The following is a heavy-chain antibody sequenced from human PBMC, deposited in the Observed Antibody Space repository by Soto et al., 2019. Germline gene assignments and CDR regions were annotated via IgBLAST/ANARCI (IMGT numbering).Heavy chain of an antibody. D-gene: IGHD6-19*01. Sequence: ASVKVSCKASGNTFTSYYMHWVRQAPGQGLEWMGIINPSGSSTSNSQKFQGRVTMTRDTSTSTVYMELSSPRSEDTAVYYCARGRSDSGHDYWGQGTLVTVSS. J-gene: IGHJ4*02. CDR1: GNTFTSYY. V-gene: IGHV1-46*01. CDR2: INPSGSST. CDR3: ARGRSDSGHDY.